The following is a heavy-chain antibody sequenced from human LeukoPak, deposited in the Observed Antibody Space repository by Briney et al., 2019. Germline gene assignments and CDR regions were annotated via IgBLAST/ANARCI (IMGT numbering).Heavy chain of an antibody. V-gene: IGHV5-51*01. CDR1: GYSFTSYW. D-gene: IGHD2-2*01. J-gene: IGHJ4*02. CDR2: IYPGDSDT. Sequence: GESLKISCKGSGYSFTSYWIGWVRQMPGKGLEWMGIIYPGDSDTRYSPSFQGQVTISADKSISTAYLQWSSLKASDTAMYYCARHSGEDIVVVPAADFDYWGQGTLVTVSS. CDR3: ARHSGEDIVVVPAADFDY.